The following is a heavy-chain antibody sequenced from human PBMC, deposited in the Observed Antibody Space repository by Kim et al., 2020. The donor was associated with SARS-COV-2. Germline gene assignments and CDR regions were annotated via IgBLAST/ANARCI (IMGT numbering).Heavy chain of an antibody. D-gene: IGHD6-13*01. CDR3: ARVTAAATAAFDY. Sequence: GGSLRLSCAASGFTFSSYSMNWVRQAPGKGLEWVSSISSSSSYIYYADSVKGRFTISRDNAKNSLYLQMNSLRAEDTAVYYCARVTAAATAAFDYWGQGTLVTVSS. CDR2: ISSSSSYI. J-gene: IGHJ4*02. V-gene: IGHV3-21*01. CDR1: GFTFSSYS.